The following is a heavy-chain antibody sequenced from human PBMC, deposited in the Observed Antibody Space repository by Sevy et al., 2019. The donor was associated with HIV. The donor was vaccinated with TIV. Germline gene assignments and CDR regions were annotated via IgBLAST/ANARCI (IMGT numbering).Heavy chain of an antibody. J-gene: IGHJ6*02. CDR1: GASFSGDY. CDR3: AKVSGYYYGMDV. CDR2: INHSGST. V-gene: IGHV4-34*01. Sequence: SETLSLTCVVYGASFSGDYWSWIRQPPGKGLEWIGEINHSGSTNYNPSLKSRVTISLDTSKNQFSLKLTSVTAADTAVYYCAKVSGYYYGMDVWGQGTTVTVSS.